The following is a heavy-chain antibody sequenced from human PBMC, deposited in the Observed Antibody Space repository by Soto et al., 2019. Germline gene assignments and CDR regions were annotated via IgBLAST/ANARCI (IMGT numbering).Heavy chain of an antibody. CDR2: ISYDGSNQ. Sequence: QVQLVESGGGVVQPGRSLRLSCAASGFTFSSYAMHWVRQAPGKGLEWVAVISYDGSNQYYADSVKGRFTISRDNSKNTLYLQMNSLRAEDTAVYYCARVPSSSGRAHFDYWGQGTLVTVSS. CDR3: ARVPSSSGRAHFDY. V-gene: IGHV3-30-3*01. D-gene: IGHD2-15*01. J-gene: IGHJ4*02. CDR1: GFTFSSYA.